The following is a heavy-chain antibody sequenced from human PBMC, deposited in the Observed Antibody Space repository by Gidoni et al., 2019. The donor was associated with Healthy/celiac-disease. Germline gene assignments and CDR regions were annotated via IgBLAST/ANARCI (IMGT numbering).Heavy chain of an antibody. CDR3: AVPRWDTYFDY. D-gene: IGHD5-18*01. CDR2: IYYSGST. J-gene: IGHJ4*02. Sequence: QLQLQESGPGLVKPSETLSLTCTVSGGSISSSSYYWGWIRQPPGKGLEWIGSIYYSGSTYYNPSLKSRVTISVDTSKNQFSLKLSSVTAADTAVYYCAVPRWDTYFDYWGQGTLVTVSS. CDR1: GGSISSSSYY. V-gene: IGHV4-39*01.